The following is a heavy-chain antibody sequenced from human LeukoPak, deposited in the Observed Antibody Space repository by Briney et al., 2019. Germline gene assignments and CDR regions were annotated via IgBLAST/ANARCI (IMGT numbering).Heavy chain of an antibody. CDR2: ISSSGSTI. J-gene: IGHJ6*02. D-gene: IGHD4-17*01. Sequence: GGSLRLSCAASGFTFSSYEMNWVRQAPGKGLEWVSYISSSGSTIYYADSVKGQFTISRDNAKNSLYLQMNSLRAEDTAVYYCARDRGVSDYGDYIEDYYYGMDVWGQGTTVTVSS. CDR1: GFTFSSYE. V-gene: IGHV3-48*03. CDR3: ARDRGVSDYGDYIEDYYYGMDV.